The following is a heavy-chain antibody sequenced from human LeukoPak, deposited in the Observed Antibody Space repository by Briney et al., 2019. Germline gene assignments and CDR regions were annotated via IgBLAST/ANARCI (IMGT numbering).Heavy chain of an antibody. CDR2: ISGSGGNT. CDR3: AKGYCSSTSCYGDFYYFDN. V-gene: IGHV3-23*01. Sequence: GSLRLSCAASGFPFSSYAMNWVRQAPGKGLEWVSSISGSGGNTYYADSVKGRFTISRDNSKNTLYLQMNSLRAEDTAVYDCAKGYCSSTSCYGDFYYFDNWGQGTLVTVSS. CDR1: GFPFSSYA. D-gene: IGHD2-2*01. J-gene: IGHJ4*02.